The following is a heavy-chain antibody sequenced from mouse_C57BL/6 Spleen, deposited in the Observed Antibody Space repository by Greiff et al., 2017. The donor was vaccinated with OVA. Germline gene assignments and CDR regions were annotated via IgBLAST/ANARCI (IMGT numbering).Heavy chain of an antibody. D-gene: IGHD2-2*01. CDR3: AREIYYGYDGGYYFDY. J-gene: IGHJ2*01. CDR2: IDPSDSET. CDR1: GYTFTSYW. V-gene: IGHV1-52*01. Sequence: QVHVKQPGAELVRPGSSVKLSCKASGYTFTSYWMHWVKQRPIQGLEWIGNIDPSDSETHYNQKFKDKATLTVDKSSSTAYMQLSSLTSEDSAVYYCAREIYYGYDGGYYFDYWGQGTTLTVSS.